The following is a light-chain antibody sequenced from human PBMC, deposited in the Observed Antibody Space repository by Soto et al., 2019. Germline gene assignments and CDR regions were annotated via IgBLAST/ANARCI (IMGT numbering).Light chain of an antibody. V-gene: IGLV2-14*03. J-gene: IGLJ1*01. Sequence: QSVLTQPASVNGSPGQSITISCTGTSSDVGGYNDVSWYQQLPGKAPKLMIYDVSNRPSGVSDRFSGSKSGNTASLTISGLQAEDEADYYCSPYTSSSTLGVFGAGTKVTVL. CDR2: DVS. CDR3: SPYTSSSTLGV. CDR1: SSDVGGYND.